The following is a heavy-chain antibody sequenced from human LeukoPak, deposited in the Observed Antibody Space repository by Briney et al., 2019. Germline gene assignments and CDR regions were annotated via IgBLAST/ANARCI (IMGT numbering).Heavy chain of an antibody. Sequence: GGSLRLSCAASGFTFSRYAMHWVRQAPGKGLEWLAFISYGGSNKYYADSVKGRFTISRDNSKNTVYLQMNSLRVEDTAVYYCARNRGGNEFDYWGQGTLVTVSS. CDR2: ISYGGSNK. D-gene: IGHD4-23*01. CDR3: ARNRGGNEFDY. CDR1: GFTFSRYA. J-gene: IGHJ4*02. V-gene: IGHV3-30*04.